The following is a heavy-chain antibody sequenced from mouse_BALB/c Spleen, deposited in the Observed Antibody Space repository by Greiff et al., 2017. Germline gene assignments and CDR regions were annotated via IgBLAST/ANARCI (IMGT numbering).Heavy chain of an antibody. V-gene: IGHV2-9*02. CDR3: ARDLYGSRYYAMDY. CDR1: GFSLTSYG. D-gene: IGHD1-1*01. J-gene: IGHJ4*01. Sequence: QVQLKESGPGLVAPSQSLSITCTVSGFSLTSYGVHWVRQPPGKGLEWLGVIWAGGSTNYNSALMSRLSISKDNSKSQVFLKMNSLPTDDTAMYYCARDLYGSRYYAMDYWGQGTSVTVSS. CDR2: IWAGGST.